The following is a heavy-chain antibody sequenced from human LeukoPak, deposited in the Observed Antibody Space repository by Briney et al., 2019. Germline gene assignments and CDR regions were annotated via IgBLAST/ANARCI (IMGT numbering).Heavy chain of an antibody. CDR1: GGSISSYY. CDR3: ARDTLIGGGLDAFDI. J-gene: IGHJ3*02. V-gene: IGHV4-4*07. CDR2: IYTSGST. D-gene: IGHD2/OR15-2a*01. Sequence: SETLSLTCTVSGGSISSYYWSWIRQPAGKGLEWIGRIYTSGSTNYNPSLKSRVTMSVDTSKNQFSLKLSSVTAADTAVYYCARDTLIGGGLDAFDIWGQGTMVTVSS.